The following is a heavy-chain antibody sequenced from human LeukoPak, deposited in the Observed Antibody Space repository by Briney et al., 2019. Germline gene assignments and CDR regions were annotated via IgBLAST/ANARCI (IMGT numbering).Heavy chain of an antibody. CDR3: ARGGYSYGLAPYYFDY. V-gene: IGHV4-39*01. Sequence: PSETLSLTCTVSGGSISSSSYYWGWIRQPPGKGLEWIGSIYYSGSTYYNPSLKSRVTISVDTSKNQFSLKLSSVTAADTAVYYCARGGYSYGLAPYYFDYWGQGALVTVSS. CDR2: IYYSGST. D-gene: IGHD5-18*01. CDR1: GGSISSSSYY. J-gene: IGHJ4*02.